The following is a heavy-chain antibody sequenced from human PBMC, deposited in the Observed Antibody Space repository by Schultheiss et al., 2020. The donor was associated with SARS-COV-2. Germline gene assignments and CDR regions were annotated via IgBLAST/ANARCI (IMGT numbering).Heavy chain of an antibody. J-gene: IGHJ4*02. Sequence: SGPTLVKPTQTLTLTCTFSGFSLNTREVGVTWIRQPPGKALEWLAHIFSNDEKYYSTSLKSRLTISKDTSKSQVVLTMTNMDPVDTATYYCARRSVHTTGWFDFDSWDQGTLVTVSS. CDR1: GFSLNTREVG. CDR2: IFSNDEK. CDR3: ARRSVHTTGWFDFDS. D-gene: IGHD6-19*01. V-gene: IGHV2-26*01.